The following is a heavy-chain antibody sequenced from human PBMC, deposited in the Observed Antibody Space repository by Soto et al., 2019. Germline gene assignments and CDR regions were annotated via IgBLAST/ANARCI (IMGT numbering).Heavy chain of an antibody. CDR2: ISYSGST. V-gene: IGHV4-31*03. D-gene: IGHD5-18*01. CDR1: GGSISSGGYY. Sequence: SETLSLTCTVSGGSISSGGYYWSWIRQHPGKGLEWIGFISYSGSTYYNASLKSRVTISVDTSKNQFSLKLSSVTAADTAVYYCARTLYSYGPRFDYWGQGTLVTVSS. CDR3: ARTLYSYGPRFDY. J-gene: IGHJ4*02.